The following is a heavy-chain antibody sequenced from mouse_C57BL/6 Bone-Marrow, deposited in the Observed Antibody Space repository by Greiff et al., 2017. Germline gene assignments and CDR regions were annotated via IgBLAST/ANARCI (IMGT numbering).Heavy chain of an antibody. D-gene: IGHD2-1*01. V-gene: IGHV1-64*01. CDR1: GYTFTSYW. CDR2: IHPNSGST. Sequence: QVQLQQPGAELVKPGASVKLSCKASGYTFTSYWMHWVKQRPGQGLEWIGMIHPNSGSTNYNEKFKSKATLTVDKSSSTAYMQLSSLTSEDSAVYYCARRIYYGNYLAMDYWGQGTSVTVSS. CDR3: ARRIYYGNYLAMDY. J-gene: IGHJ4*01.